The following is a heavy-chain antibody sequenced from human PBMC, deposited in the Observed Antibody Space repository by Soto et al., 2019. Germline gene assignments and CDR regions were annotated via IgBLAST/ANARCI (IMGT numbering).Heavy chain of an antibody. CDR3: AREGRHIRYGMDV. D-gene: IGHD6-6*01. J-gene: IGHJ6*02. Sequence: SVKVSYNASGGTFSTYAISLVRHSPGQGLEWMGGIIPIFGTANYAQKFQGRVTITADESTSTAYMELSSLRSEDTAVYYCAREGRHIRYGMDVWGQGTTVTVSS. CDR2: IIPIFGTA. CDR1: GGTFSTYA. V-gene: IGHV1-69*01.